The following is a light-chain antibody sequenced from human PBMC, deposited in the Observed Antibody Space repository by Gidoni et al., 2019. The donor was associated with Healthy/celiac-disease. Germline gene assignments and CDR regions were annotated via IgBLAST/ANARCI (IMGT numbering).Light chain of an antibody. V-gene: IGKV3-20*01. CDR1: HSVSSSY. Sequence: EMVFTQTPGTLPLSPGERATLSCRASHSVSSSYLALYQQKPGQAPRLLIDGASSRATGIPDRFSGSGSGTDFTLTISRLEPEDFAVYYCQQYGSSSWTFGQGTKVEIK. CDR2: GAS. CDR3: QQYGSSSWT. J-gene: IGKJ1*01.